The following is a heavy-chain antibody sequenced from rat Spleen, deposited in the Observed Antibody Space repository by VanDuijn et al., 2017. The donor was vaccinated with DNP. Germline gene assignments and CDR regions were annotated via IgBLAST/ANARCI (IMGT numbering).Heavy chain of an antibody. Sequence: GPGLEWIAAMSSGGRTYYSSPLKSRLSISRDTSKSQVFLAMNSLQTDDTAVYYCAAMMVTLDYWGQGVMVTVSS. D-gene: IGHD1-12*03. V-gene: IGHV2-6*01. CDR3: AAMMVTLDY. J-gene: IGHJ2*01. CDR2: MSSGGRT.